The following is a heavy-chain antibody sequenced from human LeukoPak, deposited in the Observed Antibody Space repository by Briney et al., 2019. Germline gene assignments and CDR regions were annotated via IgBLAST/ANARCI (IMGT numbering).Heavy chain of an antibody. CDR1: GFNFGAYV. CDR3: VKDAPNGSVDY. CDR2: ISWTGDGA. Sequence: GGSLRLSCAASGFNFGAYVMHWVRQSPGKGLEWVVVISWTGDGAAYADSVRGRFTTSRDNAKNSLYLQMNSLRPEDTAFYYCVKDAPNGSVDYWGQGTLVTVSS. D-gene: IGHD1-26*01. V-gene: IGHV3-9*01. J-gene: IGHJ4*02.